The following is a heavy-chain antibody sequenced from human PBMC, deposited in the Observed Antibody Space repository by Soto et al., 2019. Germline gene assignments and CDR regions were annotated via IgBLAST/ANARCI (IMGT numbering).Heavy chain of an antibody. D-gene: IGHD6-13*01. V-gene: IGHV1-3*01. J-gene: IGHJ5*02. CDR1: GYPFSNYA. Sequence: GASVKVSCKASGYPFSNYAIHWVRQAPGQSLEWMGWINAANGDTKYSPKFQGRVTITRDTSASTAYMELSSLRSEDTAVYYCVRRHVSATGIDWFDPWGQGTLVTVSS. CDR2: INAANGDT. CDR3: VRRHVSATGIDWFDP.